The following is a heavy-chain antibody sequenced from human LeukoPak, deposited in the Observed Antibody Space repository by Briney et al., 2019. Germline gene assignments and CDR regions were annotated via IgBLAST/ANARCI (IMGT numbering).Heavy chain of an antibody. CDR1: GGTFSSYA. Sequence: SVKVSCKASGGTFSSYAISWVRQAPGQGLEWMGGIIPIFGTANYAQKFQGRVTITADESTSTAYMELSSLRSEDTAVYYCARVYGDYPYYFDYWGQGTLVTVSS. CDR3: ARVYGDYPYYFDY. J-gene: IGHJ4*02. D-gene: IGHD4-17*01. V-gene: IGHV1-69*13. CDR2: IIPIFGTA.